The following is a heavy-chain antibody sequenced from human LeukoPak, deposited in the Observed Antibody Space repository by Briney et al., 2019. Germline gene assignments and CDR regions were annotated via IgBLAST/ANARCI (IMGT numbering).Heavy chain of an antibody. CDR2: IISSSSYR. CDR1: GFTLSSSA. J-gene: IGHJ4*01. Sequence: GGSLRHSYAASGFTLSSSAMIWVRQAPGKGLEWVSSIISSSSYRYYADSVKGRFTISRDNAKNSLYLQMNSLRAEDTAVYYCATDRGGSGSYLGFDNWGQGTMVTVSS. V-gene: IGHV3-21*01. CDR3: ATDRGGSGSYLGFDN. D-gene: IGHD3-10*01.